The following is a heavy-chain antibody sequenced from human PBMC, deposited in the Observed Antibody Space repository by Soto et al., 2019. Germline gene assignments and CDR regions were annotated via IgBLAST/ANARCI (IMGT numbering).Heavy chain of an antibody. CDR2: IIPIFGTA. V-gene: IGHV1-69*13. CDR3: ASPLRLITMLRGVIITARYSGMDV. D-gene: IGHD3-10*01. CDR1: GGTFSSYA. J-gene: IGHJ6*02. Sequence: SVKVSCKASGGTFSSYAISWVRQAPGQGLEWMGGIIPIFGTANYAQKFQGRVTITADESTSTAYMELSSLRSEDTAVYYCASPLRLITMLRGVIITARYSGMDVWGQGTTVTV.